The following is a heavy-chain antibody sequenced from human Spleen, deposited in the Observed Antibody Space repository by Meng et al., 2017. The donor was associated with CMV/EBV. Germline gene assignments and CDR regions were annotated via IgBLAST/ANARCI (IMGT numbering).Heavy chain of an antibody. CDR2: INPNSGGT. V-gene: IGHV1-2*02. D-gene: IGHD2-2*01. J-gene: IGHJ6*02. CDR3: AREARAGSVPAGTWGNDYYYYGMDV. Sequence: ASVKVSCKASGYTFIDYYMHWVRQAPGQGLEWMGWINPNSGGTNYAQKFQGRVTMTRDTSISTAYMELSRLRSDDTAVYYCAREARAGSVPAGTWGNDYYYYGMDVWGQGTTVTVSS. CDR1: GYTFIDYY.